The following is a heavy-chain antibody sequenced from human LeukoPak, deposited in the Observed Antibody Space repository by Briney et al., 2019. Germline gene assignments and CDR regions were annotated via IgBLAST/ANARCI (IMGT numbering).Heavy chain of an antibody. J-gene: IGHJ4*02. CDR1: GGSISSGDYY. D-gene: IGHD6-13*01. V-gene: IGHV4-30-4*01. CDR2: IYYSGST. Sequence: SQTLSLTCTVSGGSISSGDYYWSWIRQPPGKGLEWIGYIYYSGSTYYNPSLKSRVTISVDTSKNQFSLKLSSVTAADTAVYYCARGGSSSWYGLYYFDYWGQGTLVTVSS. CDR3: ARGGSSSWYGLYYFDY.